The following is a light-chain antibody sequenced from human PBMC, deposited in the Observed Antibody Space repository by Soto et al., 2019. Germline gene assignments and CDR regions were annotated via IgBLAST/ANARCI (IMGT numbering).Light chain of an antibody. J-gene: IGKJ2*01. V-gene: IGKV2-28*01. CDR2: LSS. Sequence: DIVMTQSPLSLPVTPGKPASISCRSSQSLLHSNGYNFLDWYLQKPGQSPQLLIYLSSNRASGVPDRFSGSGSGTDFTLKISRVEAEDVGVYFCMQALQTPPYTFGQGTKLEIK. CDR1: QSLLHSNGYNF. CDR3: MQALQTPPYT.